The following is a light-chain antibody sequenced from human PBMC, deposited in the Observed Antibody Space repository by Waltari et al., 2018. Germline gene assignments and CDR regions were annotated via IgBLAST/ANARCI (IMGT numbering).Light chain of an antibody. V-gene: IGKV1-9*01. CDR1: QGINSY. J-gene: IGKJ5*01. CDR3: QQLNNYPHT. CDR2: AAS. Sequence: DIQLTQSPSFLSASVGDRVTLTCRASQGINSYLAWYQQKPGKAPNLLIYAASTLQSGVPSRFSGSGSGTEFTLTISSLQPEDFATYYCQQLNNYPHTFGQGTRLEIK.